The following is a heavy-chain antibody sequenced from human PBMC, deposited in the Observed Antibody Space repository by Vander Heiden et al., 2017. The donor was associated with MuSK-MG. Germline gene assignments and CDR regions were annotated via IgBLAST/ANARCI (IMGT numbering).Heavy chain of an antibody. Sequence: QVQLVESGGGAVQPGRSLRPSCAASGFTFSSYGKHGVRQAPGKRLEWVAVIWSDGSNKYDADSVKGRFTISRDNSKNTLYLQMNSLRAEDTAVYYCARPSENSGYYDWGQGTLVTVSS. CDR3: ARPSENSGYYD. D-gene: IGHD5-12*01. CDR2: IWSDGSNK. V-gene: IGHV3-33*01. CDR1: GFTFSSYG. J-gene: IGHJ4*02.